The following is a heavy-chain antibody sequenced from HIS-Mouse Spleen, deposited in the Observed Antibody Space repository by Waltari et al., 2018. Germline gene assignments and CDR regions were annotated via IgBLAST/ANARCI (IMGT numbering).Heavy chain of an antibody. Sequence: QLQLQESGPGLVKPSETLSLTCTVSGGSISSSSYYWGWIRQPPGRGLEWIGCIYYRGSTYYNPSLKSRVPISVDTSKNQFSLKLSSVTAADTAVYYCAREIPYSSSWYDWYFDLWGRGTLVTVSS. CDR2: IYYRGST. J-gene: IGHJ2*01. CDR1: GGSISSSSYY. D-gene: IGHD6-13*01. V-gene: IGHV4-39*07. CDR3: AREIPYSSSWYDWYFDL.